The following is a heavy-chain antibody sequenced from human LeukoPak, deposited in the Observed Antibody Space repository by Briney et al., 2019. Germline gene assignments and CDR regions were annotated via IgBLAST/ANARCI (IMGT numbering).Heavy chain of an antibody. CDR3: AKAPDSSGFPSYFDS. D-gene: IGHD3-22*01. Sequence: GGSLRLSCAVSGFTFSTFAMNWVRQAPGKGLEWVSSLSDSAVSSYYADSVKGRFTISRDNSKNTLYMQMNSLRAEDTATYYCAKAPDSSGFPSYFDSWGQGTLVAVSS. CDR2: LSDSAVSS. J-gene: IGHJ4*02. CDR1: GFTFSTFA. V-gene: IGHV3-23*01.